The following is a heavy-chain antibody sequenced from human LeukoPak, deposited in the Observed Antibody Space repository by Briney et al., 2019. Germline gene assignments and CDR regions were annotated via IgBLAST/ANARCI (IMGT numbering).Heavy chain of an antibody. CDR1: GFTFSDYA. CDR2: IRNKANGGTT. D-gene: IGHD3-22*01. Sequence: GGSLRLSCTTSGFTFSDYAVSWVRQAPGKGLEWIGFIRNKANGGTTEYAASVKGRFTISRDDSKTIAHLQMSSLKTEDTAVYYCSRFYSSGWASGAFDISGQGTMVTVSS. J-gene: IGHJ3*02. CDR3: SRFYSSGWASGAFDI. V-gene: IGHV3-49*04.